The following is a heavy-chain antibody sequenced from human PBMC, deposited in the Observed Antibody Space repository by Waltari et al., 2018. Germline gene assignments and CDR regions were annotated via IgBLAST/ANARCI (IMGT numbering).Heavy chain of an antibody. Sequence: QVQLQESGPGLVKPSETLSLTCAVSGYSISSGYYWGWIRQPPGKGLGWIGSIYHSGSTYDNPSRKSRVTISVDTSKNQFSLKLSSVTAADTAVYYCARDWYSSSSYYFDYWGQGTLVTVSS. D-gene: IGHD6-6*01. V-gene: IGHV4-38-2*02. CDR1: GYSISSGYY. CDR2: IYHSGST. J-gene: IGHJ4*02. CDR3: ARDWYSSSSYYFDY.